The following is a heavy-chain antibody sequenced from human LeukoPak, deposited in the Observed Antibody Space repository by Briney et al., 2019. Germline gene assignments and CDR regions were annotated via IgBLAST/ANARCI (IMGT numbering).Heavy chain of an antibody. CDR1: GFTFSTCS. V-gene: IGHV3-7*03. J-gene: IGHJ6*02. CDR3: ARGGGLDV. D-gene: IGHD3-16*01. Sequence: GGSLRLSCAASGFTFSTCSMNWARQAPGKGLEWVASINHNGNVNYYVDSVKGRFTISRDNAKNSLYLQMSNLRAEDTAVYFCARGGGLDVWGQGATVTVSS. CDR2: INHNGNVN.